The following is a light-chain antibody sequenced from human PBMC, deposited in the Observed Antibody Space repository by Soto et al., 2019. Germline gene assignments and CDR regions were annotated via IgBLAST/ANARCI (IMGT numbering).Light chain of an antibody. CDR2: DTS. J-gene: IGKJ5*01. CDR3: QQYGTSEII. CDR1: QSLTNSF. V-gene: IGKV3-20*01. Sequence: ELVLTQSPGTLSLSPGESATLSGRASQSLTNSFIAWYQQKPGQAPRLLIYDTSSRATGIPGRFSGSGSGTDFTLTISRLEPEDFAVFFCQQYGTSEIIFGQGTRLEIK.